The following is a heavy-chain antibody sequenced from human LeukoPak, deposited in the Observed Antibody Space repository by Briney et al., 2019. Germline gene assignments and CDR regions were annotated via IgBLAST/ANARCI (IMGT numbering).Heavy chain of an antibody. Sequence: PSETLSLTCTVSGGSISSYYWSWIRQPPGKGLEWIGYIYYSGSTNYNPSLKSRVTISVDTSKNQFPLKLSSVTAADTAVYYCARELGCSGGSCYSDGAFDIWGQGTMVTVSS. CDR3: ARELGCSGGSCYSDGAFDI. CDR1: GGSISSYY. CDR2: IYYSGST. V-gene: IGHV4-59*01. J-gene: IGHJ3*02. D-gene: IGHD2-15*01.